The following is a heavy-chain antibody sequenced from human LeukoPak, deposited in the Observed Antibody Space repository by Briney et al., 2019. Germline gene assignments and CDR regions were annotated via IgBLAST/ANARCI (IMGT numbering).Heavy chain of an antibody. CDR3: ARDRGSYCSGGSCYAPHIDY. CDR2: ISAYNGDT. J-gene: IGHJ4*02. Sequence: ASVKVSCKASGYTFTSHGLSWVRQAPGQGLEWMGRISAYNGDTKYAQKIQDRVTMTTDTTTSTAYMELMSLRSDGTAVYYCARDRGSYCSGGSCYAPHIDYWGQGTLVTVSS. CDR1: GYTFTSHG. V-gene: IGHV1-18*01. D-gene: IGHD2-15*01.